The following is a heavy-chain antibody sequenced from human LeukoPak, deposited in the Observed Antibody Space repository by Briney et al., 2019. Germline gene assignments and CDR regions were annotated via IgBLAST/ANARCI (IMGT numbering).Heavy chain of an antibody. Sequence: GESLKISCKGSGYSFTSYWIGGVRQMPGKGLEWMGIIYPGDSDTRYSPSFQGQFTISADKSITTAYLQWSSLRASDTAMYYCARPANRGDAFDIWGQGTMVTVSS. J-gene: IGHJ3*02. CDR3: ARPANRGDAFDI. V-gene: IGHV5-51*01. CDR2: IYPGDSDT. D-gene: IGHD2/OR15-2a*01. CDR1: GYSFTSYW.